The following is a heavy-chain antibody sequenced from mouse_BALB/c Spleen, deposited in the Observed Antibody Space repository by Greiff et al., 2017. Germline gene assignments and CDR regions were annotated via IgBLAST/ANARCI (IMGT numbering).Heavy chain of an antibody. CDR1: GYSITSGYY. CDR3: ARADYGYYAMDY. J-gene: IGHJ4*01. D-gene: IGHD1-1*02. V-gene: IGHV3-6*02. Sequence: VQLQQSGPGLVKPSQSLSLTCSVTGYSITSGYYWNWIRQFPGNKLEWMGYISYDGSNNYNPSLKNRISITRDTSKNQFFLKLNSVTTEDTATYYCARADYGYYAMDYWGQGTSVTVSS. CDR2: ISYDGSN.